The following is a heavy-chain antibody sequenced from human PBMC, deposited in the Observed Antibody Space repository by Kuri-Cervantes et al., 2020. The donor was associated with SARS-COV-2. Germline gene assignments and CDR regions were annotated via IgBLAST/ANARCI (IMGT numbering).Heavy chain of an antibody. CDR1: GESFIGYY. J-gene: IGHJ3*02. CDR2: IYYSGST. V-gene: IGHV4-34*11. D-gene: IGHD4-17*01. CDR3: ARPRYGDYDGAFDI. Sequence: GSLRLSCAVYGESFIGYYWSWIRQPPGKGLEWIGYIYYSGSTNYNPSLKSRVTISVDTSKNQFSLKLSSVTAADTAVYYCARPRYGDYDGAFDIWGQGTMVTVSS.